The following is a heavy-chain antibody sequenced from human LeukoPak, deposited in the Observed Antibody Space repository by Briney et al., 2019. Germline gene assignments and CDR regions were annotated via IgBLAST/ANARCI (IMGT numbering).Heavy chain of an antibody. CDR1: GFTFDDYA. J-gene: IGHJ4*02. V-gene: IGHV3-9*01. CDR2: ISWNSGSI. Sequence: GRSLRLSCAASGFTFDDYAMHWVRQAPGKGLEWVSGISWNSGSIGYADSVKGRFTISRDNAKNSLYLQMNSLRAEDTALYYCAKDSYYDSSGYPDYWGQGTPVTVSS. D-gene: IGHD3-22*01. CDR3: AKDSYYDSSGYPDY.